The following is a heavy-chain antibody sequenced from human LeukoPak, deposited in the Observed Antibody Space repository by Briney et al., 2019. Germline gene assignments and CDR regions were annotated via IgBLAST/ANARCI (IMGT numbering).Heavy chain of an antibody. CDR1: GGSISTYY. D-gene: IGHD3-16*01. J-gene: IGHJ6*02. CDR3: ARVPISTFRGEAYYYGMDV. V-gene: IGHV4-59*01. CDR2: IYYSGST. Sequence: PSETLSLTCSVSGGSISTYYWGWIRQPPGKGLECIGYIYYSGSTNYNPSLKSRVAISVDTSKNQVSLKLSSVTAADTAVYYCARVPISTFRGEAYYYGMDVWGQGTTVTVSS.